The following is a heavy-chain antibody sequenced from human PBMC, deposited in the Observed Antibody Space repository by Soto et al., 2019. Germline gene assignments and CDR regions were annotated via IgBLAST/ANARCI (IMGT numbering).Heavy chain of an antibody. CDR2: ISAYNGNT. V-gene: IGHV1-18*01. CDR1: GYTFTSYG. Sequence: GASVKVSCKASGYTFTSYGISWVRQAPGQGLEWMGWISAYNGNTNYAQKFQGRVTITRDTSASTAYMELSSLRSEDTAVYYCARGYSSGWPHYYYYYGMDVWGQGTTVTVSS. CDR3: ARGYSSGWPHYYYYYGMDV. J-gene: IGHJ6*02. D-gene: IGHD6-19*01.